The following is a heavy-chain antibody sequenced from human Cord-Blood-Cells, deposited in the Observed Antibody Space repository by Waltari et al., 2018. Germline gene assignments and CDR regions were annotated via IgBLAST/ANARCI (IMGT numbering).Heavy chain of an antibody. CDR1: AGSSSGYY. J-gene: IGHJ3*02. CDR3: ARGYWVETAVAFDI. Sequence: QVQLQQWGAGLLKPSETLSLTCAVYAGSSSGYYLRWIRQSPGKGLEWIGEINHSGSTNYNPSLKSRVTISVDTSKNQFSLKLSSVTAADTAVYYCARGYWVETAVAFDIWGQGTMVTVSS. CDR2: INHSGST. V-gene: IGHV4-34*01. D-gene: IGHD2-8*02.